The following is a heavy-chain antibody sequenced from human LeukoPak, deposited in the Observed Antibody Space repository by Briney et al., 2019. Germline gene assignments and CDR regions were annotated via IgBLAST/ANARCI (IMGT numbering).Heavy chain of an antibody. CDR3: ARGYCSSTSCYYVDY. J-gene: IGHJ4*02. CDR2: INHSGST. Sequence: PSETLSLTCAVYGGSFSGYYWSWIRQPPGKGLEWIGEINHSGSTNYNPSLKSRVTISADTSKNQFSLKLSSVTAADTAVYYCARGYCSSTSCYYVDYWGQGTLVTVSS. CDR1: GGSFSGYY. V-gene: IGHV4-34*01. D-gene: IGHD2-2*01.